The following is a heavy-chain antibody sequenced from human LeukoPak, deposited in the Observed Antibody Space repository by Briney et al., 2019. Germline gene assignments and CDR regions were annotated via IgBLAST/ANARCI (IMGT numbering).Heavy chain of an antibody. CDR1: GFTFSNHG. CDR3: AREGHCSTTSCALDAIEI. D-gene: IGHD2-2*01. V-gene: IGHV3-23*01. CDR2: ISGGGGST. Sequence: GRSLRLSCAASGFTFSNHGIHWVRQAPGKGLEWVSAISGGGGSTYYADSVKGRFTISRDNSKNTLYLQMNSLRAEDTAVYYCAREGHCSTTSCALDAIEIWGQRTLVAVSS. J-gene: IGHJ3*02.